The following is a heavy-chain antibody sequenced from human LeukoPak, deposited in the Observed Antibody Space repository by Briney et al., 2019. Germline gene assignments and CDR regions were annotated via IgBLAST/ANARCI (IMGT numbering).Heavy chain of an antibody. CDR2: IKQDGSEK. V-gene: IGHV3-7*03. CDR1: GFTFSSYW. Sequence: GGSLRLSCAASGFTFSSYWMSWVRQAPGKGLEWVANIKQDGSEKYYVDSVKGRFTISRDNAKNSLHLQMNSLRAEDTAVSYCARLSDSSGTPRSDYWGQGTLVTVSS. CDR3: ARLSDSSGTPRSDY. D-gene: IGHD3-22*01. J-gene: IGHJ4*02.